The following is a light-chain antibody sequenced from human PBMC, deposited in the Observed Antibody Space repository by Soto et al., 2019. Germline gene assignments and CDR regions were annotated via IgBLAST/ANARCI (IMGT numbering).Light chain of an antibody. CDR3: QQYNNWLT. CDR1: QSVSSN. J-gene: IGKJ4*01. CDR2: GAS. Sequence: EIVMTQSPATLSVSPGERATLSCRASQSVSSNLAWYQQKPGQAHRLLIYGASTRATGIPARFSGSGYGTEFTLTISSLQSEDFAVYYCQQYNNWLTFGGGTKVEIK. V-gene: IGKV3-15*01.